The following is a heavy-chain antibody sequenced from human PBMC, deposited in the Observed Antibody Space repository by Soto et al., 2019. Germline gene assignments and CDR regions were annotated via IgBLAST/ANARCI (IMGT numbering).Heavy chain of an antibody. CDR3: ARDLDHAVLRFLEWRGWFDP. D-gene: IGHD3-3*01. V-gene: IGHV6-1*01. Sequence: SPTLSLTCAISGDSVSSNSAAWNWIRQSPSRGLEWLGRTYYRSKWYNDYAVSVKSRITINPDTSKNQFSLQLNSVTPEDTAVYYCARDLDHAVLRFLEWRGWFDPWGQGTLVTVSS. J-gene: IGHJ5*02. CDR2: TYYRSKWYN. CDR1: GDSVSSNSAA.